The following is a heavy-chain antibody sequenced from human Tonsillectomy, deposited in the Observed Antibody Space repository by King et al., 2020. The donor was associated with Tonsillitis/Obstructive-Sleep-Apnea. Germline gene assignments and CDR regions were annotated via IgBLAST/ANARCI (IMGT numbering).Heavy chain of an antibody. V-gene: IGHV1-69*01. Sequence: QLVQSGAEVKKPGSSVKVSCKASGGTFSSYAISWVRQAPGQGLEWMGGIIPIFGTATYAQKIQGRVTITADESTSTAYMELSSLRSEDTAVYYCAREAGQLVNFNWFDPWGQGTLVTVSS. CDR2: IIPIFGTA. D-gene: IGHD6-6*01. CDR3: AREAGQLVNFNWFDP. J-gene: IGHJ5*02. CDR1: GGTFSSYA.